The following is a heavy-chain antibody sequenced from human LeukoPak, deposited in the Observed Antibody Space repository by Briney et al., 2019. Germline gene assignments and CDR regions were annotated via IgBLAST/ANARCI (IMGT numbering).Heavy chain of an antibody. CDR1: GFTFSRYW. J-gene: IGHJ4*02. D-gene: IGHD3-10*01. Sequence: QPGGSLRLSCAASGFTFSRYWMSWVRQAPGKGLQWVANIKQDGSEKYYVDSVKGRFTISRDNAKNSLYLQMNSLRAEDTAVYYCARDPSGGDYWGQGTLVTVSS. V-gene: IGHV3-7*01. CDR3: ARDPSGGDY. CDR2: IKQDGSEK.